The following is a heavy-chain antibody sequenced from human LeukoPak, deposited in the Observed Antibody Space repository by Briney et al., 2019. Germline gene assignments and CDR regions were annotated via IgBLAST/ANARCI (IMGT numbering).Heavy chain of an antibody. CDR3: ARDLYSSSSYYYYGMDV. V-gene: IGHV1-69*13. J-gene: IGHJ6*02. Sequence: SVKVSCKASGGTFSSYAISWVRQAPGQGLEWMGGIIPIFGTANYAQKFQGRVTITADESTSTAYMELSSLRSEDTAVYYCARDLYSSSSYYYYGMDVWGQGTTVTVSS. D-gene: IGHD6-6*01. CDR1: GGTFSSYA. CDR2: IIPIFGTA.